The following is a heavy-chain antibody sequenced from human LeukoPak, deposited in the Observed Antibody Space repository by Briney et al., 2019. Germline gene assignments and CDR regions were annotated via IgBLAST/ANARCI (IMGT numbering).Heavy chain of an antibody. D-gene: IGHD4-17*01. CDR2: ISAYNGNT. V-gene: IGHV1-18*01. J-gene: IGHJ6*03. CDR1: SYTFSSYD. Sequence: ASVKVSCKASSYTFSSYDISWVRQAPGEGLEWMGWISAYNGNTNYAQKLQGRVTMTTDTSTSTAYMELRSLRSDDTAVYYCARDIFTTYGDYVNPYYYYYMDVWGKGTTVTISS. CDR3: ARDIFTTYGDYVNPYYYYYMDV.